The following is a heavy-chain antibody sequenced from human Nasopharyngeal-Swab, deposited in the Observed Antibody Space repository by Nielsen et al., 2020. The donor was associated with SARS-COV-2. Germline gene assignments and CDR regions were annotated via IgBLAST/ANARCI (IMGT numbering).Heavy chain of an antibody. V-gene: IGHV1-18*01. CDR1: GYTFTSYG. J-gene: IGHJ4*02. Sequence: ASVKVSCKASGYTFTSYGISWVRQAPGQGLEWMGWISAYNGNTNYAQKLQGRVTMTTDTSTSTAYMELRSLRSDDTAVYYCARVPQVATILAPSGYSNSPLDYWGQGTLVTVSS. D-gene: IGHD5-12*01. CDR3: ARVPQVATILAPSGYSNSPLDY. CDR2: ISAYNGNT.